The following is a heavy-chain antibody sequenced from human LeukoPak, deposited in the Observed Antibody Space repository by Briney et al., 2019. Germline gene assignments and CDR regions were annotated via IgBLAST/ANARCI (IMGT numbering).Heavy chain of an antibody. CDR2: ISGSGMTT. CDR1: GLTFSNYA. CDR3: AKRSGEYDFWSGYTTPSSLNAVNTGYMDV. J-gene: IGHJ6*03. Sequence: GGSLRLSCAASGLTFSNYAFSWVRQAPGQGLEWVSGISGSGMTTFYADSVKGRFTISRDNSKNTLYLQMNSLRAEDTAVYYCAKRSGEYDFWSGYTTPSSLNAVNTGYMDVWGKGTTVTVSS. V-gene: IGHV3-23*01. D-gene: IGHD3-3*01.